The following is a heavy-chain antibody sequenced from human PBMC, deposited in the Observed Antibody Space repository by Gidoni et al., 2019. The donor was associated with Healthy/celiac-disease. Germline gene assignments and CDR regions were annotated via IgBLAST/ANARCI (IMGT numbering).Heavy chain of an antibody. CDR2: ISAYNGNT. D-gene: IGHD3-3*01. CDR3: ARMRLTIFGVVPEPPYYFDY. V-gene: IGHV1-18*04. Sequence: QVQLVQSGAEGKKPGASVKVSCKASGYTFTSYGISWVRQAPGQGLEWMGWISAYNGNTNYAQKLQGRVTMTTDTSTSTAYMELRSLRSDDTAVYYCARMRLTIFGVVPEPPYYFDYWGQGTLVTVSS. J-gene: IGHJ4*02. CDR1: GYTFTSYG.